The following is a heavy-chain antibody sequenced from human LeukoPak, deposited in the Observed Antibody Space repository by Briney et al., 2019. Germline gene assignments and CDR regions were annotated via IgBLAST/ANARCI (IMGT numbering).Heavy chain of an antibody. CDR1: GFTFSSYW. Sequence: GGSLRLSCAASGFTFSSYWMHWVRQAPGKGLVWVSRINSDGSSTSYADSVKGRFTISRDNAKDTLYLQMNSLRADDTAVYYCASPGGDSLFDYWGQGTLVTVSS. CDR3: ASPGGDSLFDY. CDR2: INSDGSST. J-gene: IGHJ4*02. D-gene: IGHD4-23*01. V-gene: IGHV3-74*01.